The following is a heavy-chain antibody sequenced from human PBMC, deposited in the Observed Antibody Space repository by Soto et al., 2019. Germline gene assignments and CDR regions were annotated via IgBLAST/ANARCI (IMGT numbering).Heavy chain of an antibody. V-gene: IGHV3-74*01. J-gene: IGHJ4*02. D-gene: IGHD2-2*01. Sequence: EVQLVEPGGGLVQPGGSLRLSCVASGFSFSRSWMHWVRQAPGKGLMWVSRINTDGSNRTYADSVKGRFSISRDNAKNTLYLQLNSLRAEDTAVYYCTSGYAPHWGQGTLVTVSS. CDR2: INTDGSNR. CDR1: GFSFSRSW. CDR3: TSGYAPH.